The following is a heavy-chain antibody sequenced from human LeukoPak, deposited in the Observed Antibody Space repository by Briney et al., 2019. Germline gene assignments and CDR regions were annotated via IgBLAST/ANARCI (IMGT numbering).Heavy chain of an antibody. D-gene: IGHD3-22*01. Sequence: SETLSLTCTVSGGSISSSSYYWSWIRQPPGKGLEWIGEINHSGSTNYNPSLKSRVTISVDTSKNQFSLKLSSVTAADTAVYYCAILRADYYDSSGYYFDYWGQGTLVTVSS. V-gene: IGHV4-39*07. J-gene: IGHJ4*02. CDR2: INHSGST. CDR1: GGSISSSSYY. CDR3: AILRADYYDSSGYYFDY.